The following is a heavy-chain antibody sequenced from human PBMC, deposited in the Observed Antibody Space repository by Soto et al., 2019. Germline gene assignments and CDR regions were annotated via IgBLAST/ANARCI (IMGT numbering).Heavy chain of an antibody. V-gene: IGHV3-48*04. Sequence: GGSLRLSCEASGFTFSRVSMNWVRQVPGKGLEWVPYISSSGSTIYYADSVKGRFTISRDNAKNSLYLQMNSLRAEDTAVYYCAREGPTARFDYWGQGTLVTVSS. CDR3: AREGPTARFDY. D-gene: IGHD5-18*01. CDR1: GFTFSRVS. CDR2: ISSSGSTI. J-gene: IGHJ4*02.